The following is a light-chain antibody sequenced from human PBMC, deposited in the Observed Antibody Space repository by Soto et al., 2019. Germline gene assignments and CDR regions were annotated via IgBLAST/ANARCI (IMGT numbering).Light chain of an antibody. Sequence: SALPQPASVSGSPGQSITISCTGTSSDVGSYNLVSWYQQHPGEAPKVMIYEVSKRPSGVSNRFSGSKSGNTASLTISGLQAEDEADYYCCSYAGSSTVVFGTGTKVTVL. V-gene: IGLV2-23*02. CDR3: CSYAGSSTVV. CDR1: SSDVGSYNL. CDR2: EVS. J-gene: IGLJ1*01.